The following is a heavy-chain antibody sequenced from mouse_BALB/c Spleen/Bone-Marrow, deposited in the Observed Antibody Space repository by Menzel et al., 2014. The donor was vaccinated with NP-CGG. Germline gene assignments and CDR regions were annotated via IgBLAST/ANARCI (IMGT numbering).Heavy chain of an antibody. CDR2: IYPGDGDT. J-gene: IGHJ4*01. V-gene: IGHV1-82*01. Sequence: VQLVKSGPELVKPGASVKISCKASGYAFSYSWMNWVKQRPGQGLEWIGRIYPGDGDTYYNGKFKGRATLTADKSSSTAYMQLSSLTSVDSAVYFCARSDGYRAMDYWGQGSSVTVSS. CDR1: GYAFSYSW. CDR3: ARSDGYRAMDY. D-gene: IGHD2-3*01.